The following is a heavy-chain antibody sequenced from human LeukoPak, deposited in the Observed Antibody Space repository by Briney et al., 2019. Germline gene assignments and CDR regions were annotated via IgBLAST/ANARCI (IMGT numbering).Heavy chain of an antibody. Sequence: SETLSLTCTVSGGSISSYYWSWIRQPPGKGLEWIGYIYYSGSTNYNPSLKSRVTISVDTSKNQFSLKLSSVTAADTAVYYSARYYDILTGYFRWFDPWGQGTLVTVSS. CDR2: IYYSGST. J-gene: IGHJ5*02. CDR3: ARYYDILTGYFRWFDP. CDR1: GGSISSYY. D-gene: IGHD3-9*01. V-gene: IGHV4-59*01.